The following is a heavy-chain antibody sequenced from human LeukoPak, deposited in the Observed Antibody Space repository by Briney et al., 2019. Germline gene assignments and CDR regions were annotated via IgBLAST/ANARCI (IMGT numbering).Heavy chain of an antibody. CDR1: GDSVSSNSAA. V-gene: IGHV6-1*01. CDR3: ARGLVGNTYYYDSSGDDAFDI. J-gene: IGHJ3*02. Sequence: SQTLSLTCAISGDSVSSNSAAWNWIRQSPSRGLEWLGRTYYRSKWYNDYAVSVKSRITINPDTSKKQFSLQLNSVTPEDTAVYYCARGLVGNTYYYDSSGDDAFDIWGQGTMVTVSS. D-gene: IGHD3-22*01. CDR2: TYYRSKWYN.